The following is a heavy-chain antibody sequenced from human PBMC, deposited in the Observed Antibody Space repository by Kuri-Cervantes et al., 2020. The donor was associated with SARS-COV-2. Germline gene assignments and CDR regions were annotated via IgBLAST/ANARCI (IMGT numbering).Heavy chain of an antibody. CDR2: INSDGSST. Sequence: GALKISCAASGFTFSSYWMHWVRQAPGKGLVWVSRINSDGSSTSYADSVKGRFTISRDNAKNTLYLQMNSLRAEDTAVYYCARGPTPYGDYVHWGQGTRVTVSS. CDR3: ARGPTPYGDYVH. V-gene: IGHV3-74*01. CDR1: GFTFSSYW. J-gene: IGHJ4*02. D-gene: IGHD4-17*01.